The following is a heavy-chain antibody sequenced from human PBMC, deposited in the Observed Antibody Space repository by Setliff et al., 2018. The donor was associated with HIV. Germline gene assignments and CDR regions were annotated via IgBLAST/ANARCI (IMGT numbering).Heavy chain of an antibody. J-gene: IGHJ6*03. D-gene: IGHD6-19*01. V-gene: IGHV1-3*04. CDR3: ARVQTMAMAGTQYYYMDV. CDR2: LRTGTGDT. CDR1: GYTFTSYS. Sequence: ASVKVSCKASGYTFTSYSMHWVRQAPGQRLEWMGWLRTGTGDTFYSQKFQGRVSIARDTSASTAYMELSSLRSEDTAVYYCARVQTMAMAGTQYYYMDVWGKGTTVTVSS.